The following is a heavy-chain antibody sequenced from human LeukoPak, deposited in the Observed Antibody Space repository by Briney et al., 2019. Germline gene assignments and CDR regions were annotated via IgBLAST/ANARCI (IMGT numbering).Heavy chain of an antibody. V-gene: IGHV3-74*01. D-gene: IGHD3-10*01. Sequence: GGSLRRSCAASGFTFSNYWMRWVRQDPGEGLVWVSFINPDGSTTNYADSGKGRFTISRDNAKNALYLQMNSLRAEDTAVYYCAKDLHYGSADYWGQGTLVTVSS. CDR3: AKDLHYGSADY. J-gene: IGHJ4*02. CDR2: INPDGSTT. CDR1: GFTFSNYW.